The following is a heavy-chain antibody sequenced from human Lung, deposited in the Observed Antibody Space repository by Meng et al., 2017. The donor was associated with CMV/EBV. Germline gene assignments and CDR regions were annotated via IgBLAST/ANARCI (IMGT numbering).Heavy chain of an antibody. Sequence: SETLSLTCSVSGGSISNSAYYWSWVRQPPGKGLEWIGSIYYIGNTEQNPSLRSRVIISVDRSQNQFSLDVKSVTVADTAVYYCAREAIFGLGYYGMDVWGQGLTVPVSS. CDR1: GGSISNSAYY. V-gene: IGHV4-39*07. CDR2: IYYIGNT. CDR3: AREAIFGLGYYGMDV. J-gene: IGHJ6*01. D-gene: IGHD3/OR15-3a*01.